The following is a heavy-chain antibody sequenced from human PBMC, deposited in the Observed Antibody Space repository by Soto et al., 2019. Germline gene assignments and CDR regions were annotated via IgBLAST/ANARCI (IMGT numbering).Heavy chain of an antibody. CDR1: GYTFTGYY. CDR3: ARTYSDGRGGWYFDL. CDR2: INPNSGGT. Sequence: QVQLVQSGAEVKKPGASVKVSCKASGYTFTGYYMHWVRQAPGQGLEWMGWINPNSGGTNYAQKFQGWVTMTRDTSISTAYMELSRLRSDDTAVYYCARTYSDGRGGWYFDLWGRGTLVTVSS. V-gene: IGHV1-2*04. J-gene: IGHJ2*01. D-gene: IGHD5-18*01.